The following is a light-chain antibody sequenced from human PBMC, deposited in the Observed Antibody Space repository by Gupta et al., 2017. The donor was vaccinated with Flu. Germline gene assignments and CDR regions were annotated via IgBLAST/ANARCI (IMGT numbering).Light chain of an antibody. Sequence: GNEIGSKSVHWYHQKPGQAPVLLVYGNSDRPSGIPERFSGSNSGNTATLSISRVEDGDEADYYCQGWDRDSDHHYVFGSGTKVTVL. CDR1: EIGSKS. CDR2: GNS. V-gene: IGLV3-21*02. CDR3: QGWDRDSDHHYV. J-gene: IGLJ1*01.